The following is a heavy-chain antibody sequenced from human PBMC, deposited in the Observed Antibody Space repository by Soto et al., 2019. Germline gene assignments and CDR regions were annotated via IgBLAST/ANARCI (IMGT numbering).Heavy chain of an antibody. J-gene: IGHJ6*02. V-gene: IGHV3-33*01. Sequence: HPGGSLSLSCAASGFTFSSYGMHWVRQAPGKGLEWVAVIWYDGSNKYYADSVKGRFTISRDNSKNTLYLQMNSLRAEDTAVYYCARDQAAGDYYYYYGMDVWGQGTTVTVSS. CDR1: GFTFSSYG. D-gene: IGHD6-19*01. CDR3: ARDQAAGDYYYYYGMDV. CDR2: IWYDGSNK.